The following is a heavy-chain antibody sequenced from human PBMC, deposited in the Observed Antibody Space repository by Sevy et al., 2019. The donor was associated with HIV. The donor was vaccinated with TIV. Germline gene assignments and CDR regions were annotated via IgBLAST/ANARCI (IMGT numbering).Heavy chain of an antibody. CDR1: GGTFSSYA. V-gene: IGHV1-69*13. D-gene: IGHD5-12*01. CDR2: IIPIFGTA. Sequence: ASVKVSCKASGGTFSSYAISWVRQAPGQGLEWMGGIIPIFGTANYAQKFQGRVTITADESTSTAYMELSSLRSEDTAVYYCAKRYSGTMAPHYFYYGLDVWGQGTTVTVSS. J-gene: IGHJ6*02. CDR3: AKRYSGTMAPHYFYYGLDV.